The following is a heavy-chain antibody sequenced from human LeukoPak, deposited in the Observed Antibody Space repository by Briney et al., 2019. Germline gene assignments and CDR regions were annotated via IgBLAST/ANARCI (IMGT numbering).Heavy chain of an antibody. V-gene: IGHV4-38-2*02. CDR2: IYHSGST. Sequence: PSETLSLTCTVSGGSISSYYWSWIRQPPGKGLEWIGSIYHSGSTYYNPSLKSRVTISVDTSKNQFSLKLSSVTAADTAVYYCARDSGGSSIDYWGQGTLVTVSS. J-gene: IGHJ4*02. CDR3: ARDSGGSSIDY. D-gene: IGHD1-26*01. CDR1: GGSISSYY.